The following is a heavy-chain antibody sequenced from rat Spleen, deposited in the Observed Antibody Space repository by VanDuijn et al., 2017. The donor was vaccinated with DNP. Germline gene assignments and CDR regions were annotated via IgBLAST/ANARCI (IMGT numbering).Heavy chain of an antibody. CDR3: ARDLIIRDTTSAMDA. Sequence: QVQLKESGPGLVQPSQTLSLTCTVSGFSLTSYHVHWVRQPPGKGLEWMGRIQSGGSTDYNSALKSRLSFSKATSKSQVFLKLNRLQTEDTATYYCARDLIIRDTTSAMDAWGQGTSVTVSS. CDR2: IQSGGST. V-gene: IGHV2-27*01. J-gene: IGHJ4*01. CDR1: GFSLTSYH. D-gene: IGHD4-3*01.